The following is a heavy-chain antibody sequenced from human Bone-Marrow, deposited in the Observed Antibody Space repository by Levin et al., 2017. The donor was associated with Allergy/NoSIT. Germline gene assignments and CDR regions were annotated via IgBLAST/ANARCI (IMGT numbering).Heavy chain of an antibody. V-gene: IGHV3-21*01. J-gene: IGHJ3*02. Sequence: GGSLRLSCAASGFTFSSYSMNWVRQAPGKGLEWVSSISSSSSYIYYADSVKGRFTISRDNAKNSLYLQMNSLRAEDTAVYYCARDMAGYNAFDIWGQGTMVTVSS. D-gene: IGHD3-9*01. CDR2: ISSSSSYI. CDR1: GFTFSSYS. CDR3: ARDMAGYNAFDI.